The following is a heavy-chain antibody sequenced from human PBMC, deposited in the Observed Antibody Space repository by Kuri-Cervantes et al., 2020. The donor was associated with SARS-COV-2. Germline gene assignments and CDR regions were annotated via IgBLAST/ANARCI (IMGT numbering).Heavy chain of an antibody. V-gene: IGHV3-30*02. CDR1: GFTFSSYG. Sequence: GGSLRLSCAASGFTFSSYGMHWVRQAPGKGLEWVAFIRYDGSNKYYADSVKGRFTISRDNSRNTLNLQMNSLRAEDTAVYYCAKRYDTSGDYWHYFDYWGQGTLVTVSS. CDR2: IRYDGSNK. J-gene: IGHJ4*02. D-gene: IGHD3-22*01. CDR3: AKRYDTSGDYWHYFDY.